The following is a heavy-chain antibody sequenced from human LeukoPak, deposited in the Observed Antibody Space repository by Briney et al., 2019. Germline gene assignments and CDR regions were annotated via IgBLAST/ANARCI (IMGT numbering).Heavy chain of an antibody. D-gene: IGHD5-18*01. CDR2: IKQDGSEK. V-gene: IGHV3-7*05. J-gene: IGHJ4*02. CDR3: GRYNGYGYEY. Sequence: GGSLRLSCAASGFTFSTYWMSWVRQAPGKGLEWVANIKQDGSEKYYLDSVKGRFTISRDNTKNSLYLQMNSLRAEDTAVYYCGRYNGYGYEYWGQGTLVTVSS. CDR1: GFTFSTYW.